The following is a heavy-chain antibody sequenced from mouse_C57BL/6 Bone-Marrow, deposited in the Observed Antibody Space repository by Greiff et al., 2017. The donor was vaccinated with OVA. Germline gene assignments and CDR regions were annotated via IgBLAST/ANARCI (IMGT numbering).Heavy chain of an antibody. J-gene: IGHJ3*01. Sequence: EVQRVESGGDLVKPGGSLKLSCAASGFTFSSYGMSWVRQTPDKRLEWVATISSGGSYTYYPDSVKGRFTISRDNAKNTLYLQMSSLKSEDTAMYFCARRRIYDGWTWFAYWGQGTLVTVAA. CDR2: ISSGGSYT. CDR1: GFTFSSYG. CDR3: ARRRIYDGWTWFAY. D-gene: IGHD2-3*01. V-gene: IGHV5-6*01.